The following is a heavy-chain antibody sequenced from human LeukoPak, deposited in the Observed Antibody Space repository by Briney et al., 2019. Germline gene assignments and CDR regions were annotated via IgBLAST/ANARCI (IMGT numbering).Heavy chain of an antibody. D-gene: IGHD2-2*01. CDR1: GFTFDDYG. CDR3: AREYCSSTSCRPSMDV. Sequence: GGSLRLSCAASGFTFDDYGMSWVRQAPGKGLEWVSGINWNGGSTGYADSVKGRFTISRDNAKNSLYLQMNSLRAEDTVLYYCAREYCSSTSCRPSMDVWGKGTTVTVSS. CDR2: INWNGGST. J-gene: IGHJ6*03. V-gene: IGHV3-20*04.